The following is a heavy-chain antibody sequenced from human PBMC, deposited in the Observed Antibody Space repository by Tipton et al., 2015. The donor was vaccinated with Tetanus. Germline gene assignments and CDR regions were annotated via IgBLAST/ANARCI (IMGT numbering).Heavy chain of an antibody. Sequence: SLRLSCAASGFTFSSYAMSWVRQAPGKGLEWVSAISGSGGSTYYADSVKGRFTISRDNSKNTLYLQMNSLRAEDTAVYYCAKAGSITMIVVVSHFDYWGQGTLVTVSS. J-gene: IGHJ4*02. V-gene: IGHV3-23*01. CDR3: AKAGSITMIVVVSHFDY. CDR2: ISGSGGST. D-gene: IGHD3-22*01. CDR1: GFTFSSYA.